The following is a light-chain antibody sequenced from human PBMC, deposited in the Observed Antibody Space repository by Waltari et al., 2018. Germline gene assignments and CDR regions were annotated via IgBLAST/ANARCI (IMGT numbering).Light chain of an antibody. J-gene: IGKJ4*01. Sequence: EIVLTQSPGTLSLSPGERATLSCRASQSVTNISLSWYQQKLGQTPRLLIYGTSSRATGTPDRFSGSGSGTDFTLTISRLEPEDVAVYYCQQYDGEVVTFGGGTKVEI. CDR3: QQYDGEVVT. V-gene: IGKV3-20*01. CDR1: QSVTNIS. CDR2: GTS.